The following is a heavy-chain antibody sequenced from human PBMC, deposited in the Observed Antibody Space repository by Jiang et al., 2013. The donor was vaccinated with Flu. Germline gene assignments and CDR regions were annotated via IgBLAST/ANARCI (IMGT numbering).Heavy chain of an antibody. D-gene: IGHD5-18*01. Sequence: VQLVESGGGVERPGGSVRLSCVASGFTFDDYGMRWVRQAPGKGLEWVSGINWNGGSTDYADSVKGRFTISRDNAKNSLYLQMSSLRAEDTALYYCARRRGYSYGYTDHWGQGTLVIVSS. J-gene: IGHJ4*02. V-gene: IGHV3-20*04. CDR3: ARRRGYSYGYTDH. CDR2: INWNGGST. CDR1: GFTFDDYG.